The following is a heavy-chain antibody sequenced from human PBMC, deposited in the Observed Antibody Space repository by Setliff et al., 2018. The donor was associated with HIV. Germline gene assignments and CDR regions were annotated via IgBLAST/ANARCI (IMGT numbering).Heavy chain of an antibody. D-gene: IGHD3-16*01. CDR3: VRWGLPYGIDA. CDR1: GLTFSTFW. J-gene: IGHJ4*02. CDR2: IKPDGSSK. V-gene: IGHV3-7*01. Sequence: PGGSLRLSCAASGLTFSTFWMGWVRQAPGKGREWVAHIKPDGSSKKYVDSVKGRFTISRDNAKDSLYLQMHSLRAEDTAVYYCVRWGLPYGIDAWGQGTLVTVS.